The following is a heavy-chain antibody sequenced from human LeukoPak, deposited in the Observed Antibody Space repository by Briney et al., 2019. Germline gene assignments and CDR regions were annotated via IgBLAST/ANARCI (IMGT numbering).Heavy chain of an antibody. CDR1: GFTFDDYA. CDR2: ISWNSGSI. CDR3: ARDQNWVFDY. V-gene: IGHV3-9*01. D-gene: IGHD7-27*01. J-gene: IGHJ4*02. Sequence: PGGSLRLSCAASGFTFDDYAMHWVRQAPGKGLEWVSGISWNSGSIGYADSVKGRFIISRDNAKNSLSLQMNSLRVEDTAVYYCARDQNWVFDYWGQGTLVTVSS.